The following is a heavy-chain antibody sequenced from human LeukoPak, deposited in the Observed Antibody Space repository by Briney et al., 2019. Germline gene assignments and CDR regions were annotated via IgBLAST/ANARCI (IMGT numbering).Heavy chain of an antibody. CDR1: GFTFDDYA. Sequence: GGSLRLSCAASGFTFDDYAMHWVRQAPGKGLEWVSGISWNSGSIGYADSVKGRFTISRDNAKNSLYLQMNSLRAEDTALYYCAKSGSYSGGYFDYWGQGTLVTVSS. CDR3: AKSGSYSGGYFDY. J-gene: IGHJ4*02. CDR2: ISWNSGSI. D-gene: IGHD1-26*01. V-gene: IGHV3-9*01.